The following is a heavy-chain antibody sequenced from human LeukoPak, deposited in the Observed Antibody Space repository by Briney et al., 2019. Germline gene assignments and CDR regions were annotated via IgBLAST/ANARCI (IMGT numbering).Heavy chain of an antibody. D-gene: IGHD6-19*01. CDR1: GFTFSSYG. Sequence: GGSLRLSCAASGFTFSSYGMHWVRQAPGKGLEWVAVISYDGSNKYYADSVKVRFTISRDNSKNSLYLQMNSLRAEDTAVYYCAKDSAAVAGRGYFDYWGQGTLVTVSS. CDR2: ISYDGSNK. J-gene: IGHJ4*02. CDR3: AKDSAAVAGRGYFDY. V-gene: IGHV3-30*18.